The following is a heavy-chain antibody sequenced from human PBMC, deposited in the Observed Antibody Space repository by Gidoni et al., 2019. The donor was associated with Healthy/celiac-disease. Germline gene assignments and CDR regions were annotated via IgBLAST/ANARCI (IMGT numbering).Heavy chain of an antibody. CDR3: ANPNYYDSVNWFDP. V-gene: IGHV3-23*01. D-gene: IGHD3-22*01. Sequence: EWVSAISGSGGSTYYEDSVKGRFTISRDNSKNTLYLQMNSLRAEDTAVYYCANPNYYDSVNWFDPWGQGTLVTVSS. J-gene: IGHJ5*02. CDR2: ISGSGGST.